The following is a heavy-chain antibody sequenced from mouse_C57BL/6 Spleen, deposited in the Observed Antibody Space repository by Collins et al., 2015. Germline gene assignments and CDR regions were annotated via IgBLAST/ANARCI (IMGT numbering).Heavy chain of an antibody. V-gene: IGHV1-80*01. CDR2: IYPGDDDT. J-gene: IGHJ3*01. Sequence: QVQLQQSGAELVKPGASVKISCKASGYAFSNYWMNWVKQRPGEGLEWIRQIYPGDDDTNYNGKFKDKATLTTDKSSSTAYMQLSSLTSEDSAVYFCARGAYWGQGTLVTVSA. CDR1: GYAFSNYW. CDR3: ARGAY.